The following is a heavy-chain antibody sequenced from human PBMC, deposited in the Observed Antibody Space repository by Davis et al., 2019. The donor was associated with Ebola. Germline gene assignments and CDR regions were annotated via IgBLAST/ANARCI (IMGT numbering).Heavy chain of an antibody. J-gene: IGHJ4*02. V-gene: IGHV3-7*01. CDR3: AGEVLASFDY. CDR1: GFVFSSYV. CDR2: IKEDGGEK. Sequence: GESLKISCAASGFVFSSYVMSWVRQAPGKGPEWVAIIKEDGGEKYYVDSVKGRFTISRDNAKNSLYLQMNSLRDEDTAVYYCAGEVLASFDYWGQGILVTVSS. D-gene: IGHD4/OR15-4a*01.